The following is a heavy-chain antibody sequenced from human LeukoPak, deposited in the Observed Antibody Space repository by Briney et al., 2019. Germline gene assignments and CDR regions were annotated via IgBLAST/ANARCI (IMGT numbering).Heavy chain of an antibody. CDR1: GETFNGFY. J-gene: IGHJ4*02. D-gene: IGHD2-15*01. CDR3: AREDCSGGSCSHFDY. V-gene: IGHV4-34*01. Sequence: SETLSLTCAAYGETFNGFYWSWIRQPPGKRLEWIGEINHSGSTNYNPSLKSRVTISADTSKNQFSLKLTSVTAADTAVYYCAREDCSGGSCSHFDYWGQGTLVTVSS. CDR2: INHSGST.